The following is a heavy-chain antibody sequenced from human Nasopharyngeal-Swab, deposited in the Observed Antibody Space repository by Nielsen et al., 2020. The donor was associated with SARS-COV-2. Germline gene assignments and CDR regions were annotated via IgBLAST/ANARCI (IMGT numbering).Heavy chain of an antibody. CDR2: IYYSGST. D-gene: IGHD3-3*01. CDR3: ARVGGLWSAGFYYYYMDV. J-gene: IGHJ6*03. Sequence: RQAPGKGLEWIGYIYYSGSTNYNPSLKNRVTISVDTSKNQFSLKLSSVTAADTAVYYCARVGGLWSAGFYYYYMDVWGKGTTVTVSS. V-gene: IGHV4-59*01.